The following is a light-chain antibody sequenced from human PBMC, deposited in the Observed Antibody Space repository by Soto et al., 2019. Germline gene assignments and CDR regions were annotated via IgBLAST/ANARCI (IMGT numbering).Light chain of an antibody. CDR2: GAS. CDR1: QSISSN. CDR3: QQYNDWPRT. Sequence: EIVMTQSPATLSVSPGERATLSCRASQSISSNLAWYQQKPGQAPRLLIYGASTRATGIPARFSGSGSGTEFTLTISSLQSEHSAVYYCQQYNDWPRTFGQGTKVDI. J-gene: IGKJ1*01. V-gene: IGKV3D-15*01.